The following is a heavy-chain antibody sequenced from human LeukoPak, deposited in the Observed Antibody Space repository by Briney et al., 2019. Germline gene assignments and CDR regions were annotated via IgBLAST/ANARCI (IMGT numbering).Heavy chain of an antibody. D-gene: IGHD3-3*01. CDR1: GYTFTSYY. CDR2: INPSGGST. J-gene: IGHJ6*02. Sequence: ASVKVSCKASGYTFTSYYMHWVRQAPGQGLEWMGIINPSGGSTSYAQKFQGRVTMTRGTSTSTVYMELSSLRSEDTAVYYCAGLRYLEWSRHYYYGMDVWGQGTTVTVSS. V-gene: IGHV1-46*01. CDR3: AGLRYLEWSRHYYYGMDV.